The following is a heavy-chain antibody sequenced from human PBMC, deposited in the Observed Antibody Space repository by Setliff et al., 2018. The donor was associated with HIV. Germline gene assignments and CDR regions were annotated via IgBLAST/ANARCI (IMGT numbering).Heavy chain of an antibody. Sequence: SETLSLTCSVAGDSISSSSYYWGWIRQPPGKGLEWIGSIYYSGSTYYNPSLKSRVTLSVDTSKNQFSLKLSSVTAADTAIYYCARVLPFLELDYWGQGTLVTVSS. CDR1: GDSISSSSYY. V-gene: IGHV4-39*07. CDR2: IYYSGST. D-gene: IGHD3-10*01. J-gene: IGHJ4*02. CDR3: ARVLPFLELDY.